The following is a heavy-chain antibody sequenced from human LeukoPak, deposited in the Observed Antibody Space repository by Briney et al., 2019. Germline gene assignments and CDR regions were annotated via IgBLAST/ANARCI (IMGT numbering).Heavy chain of an antibody. CDR1: GGTFSSYA. J-gene: IGHJ4*02. V-gene: IGHV1-69*06. Sequence: SVKVSCKASGGTFSSYAISWVRQAPGQGLEWMGGIIPIFGTANYAQKFQGRVTITADKSTSTAYMELSSLRSEDTAVYYCASLDKGNDVVFDYWGQGTLVTVSS. CDR2: IIPIFGTA. CDR3: ASLDKGNDVVFDY. D-gene: IGHD1-1*01.